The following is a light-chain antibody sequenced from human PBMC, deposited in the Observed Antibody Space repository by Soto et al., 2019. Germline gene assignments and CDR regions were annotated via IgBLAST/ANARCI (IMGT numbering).Light chain of an antibody. CDR1: QSVSSNY. V-gene: IGKV3-20*01. J-gene: IGKJ2*01. Sequence: EIVLTQSPGTLSLSPGERATLSCRASQSVSSNYLAWYQQKPGQAPRLLIYGASSRATGLPDRFSGSGSGTDFTLTISRLEPEDFAVYYCQHYGRSAYTFVQGTTLYIK. CDR2: GAS. CDR3: QHYGRSAYT.